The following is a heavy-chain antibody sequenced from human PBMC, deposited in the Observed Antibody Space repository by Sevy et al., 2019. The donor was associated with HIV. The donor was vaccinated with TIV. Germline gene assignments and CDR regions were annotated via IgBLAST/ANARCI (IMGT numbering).Heavy chain of an antibody. V-gene: IGHV3-9*01. CDR1: GFMFDDYT. CDR3: AKANERRIALVGMDGLDV. D-gene: IGHD6-19*01. CDR2: INCNSDNI. J-gene: IGHJ6*02. Sequence: GGSLRLSCAASGFMFDDYTMHWVRQVPGKGPEWVSSINCNSDNIGYADSVRGRFIISRNKARSSLYLQMNSLRVEDTALYYCAKANERRIALVGMDGLDVWGQGTTVTVSS.